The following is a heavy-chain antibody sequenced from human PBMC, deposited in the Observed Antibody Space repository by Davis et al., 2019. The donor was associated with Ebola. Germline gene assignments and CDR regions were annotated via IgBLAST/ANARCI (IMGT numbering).Heavy chain of an antibody. V-gene: IGHV4-39*07. CDR3: AREHMITFGGVIVENWYFDL. D-gene: IGHD3-16*02. J-gene: IGHJ2*01. CDR2: IYYSGST. Sequence: MPSETLSLTCTVSGGSISSSSYYWGWIRQPPGKGLEWIGSIYYSGSTYYNPSLKSRVTISADTSKNQFSLKLSSVTAADTAVYYCAREHMITFGGVIVENWYFDLWGRGTLVTVSS. CDR1: GGSISSSSYY.